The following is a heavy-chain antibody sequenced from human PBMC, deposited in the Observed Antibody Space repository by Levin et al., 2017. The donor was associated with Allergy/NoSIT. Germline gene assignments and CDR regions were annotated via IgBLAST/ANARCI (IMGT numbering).Heavy chain of an antibody. Sequence: KISCKASGGTFSSYAISWVRQAPGQGLEWMGGIIPIFGTANYAQKFQGRVTITADESTSTAYMELSSLRSEDTAVYYCARHVDIVATRKIYYYYYYGMDGWGQGTTVTVSS. CDR3: ARHVDIVATRKIYYYYYYGMDG. CDR2: IIPIFGTA. V-gene: IGHV1-69*01. CDR1: GGTFSSYA. J-gene: IGHJ6*02. D-gene: IGHD5-12*01.